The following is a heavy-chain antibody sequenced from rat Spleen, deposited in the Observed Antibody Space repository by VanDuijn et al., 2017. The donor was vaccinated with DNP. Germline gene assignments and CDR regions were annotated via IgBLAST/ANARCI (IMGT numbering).Heavy chain of an antibody. V-gene: IGHV5-25*01. CDR1: GFTFNNYW. CDR2: ISTGGGNT. Sequence: EVQLVESGGGLVQPGRSLKLSCVASGFTFNNYWMSWIRQAPTKGLEWVASISTGGGNTYYRDSVKGRFTISRDNGKSTLYLQMNSLRSEDTAIYYCSTTTTEGMRFAYWGQGTLVTVSS. CDR3: STTTTEGMRFAY. D-gene: IGHD1-11*01. J-gene: IGHJ3*01.